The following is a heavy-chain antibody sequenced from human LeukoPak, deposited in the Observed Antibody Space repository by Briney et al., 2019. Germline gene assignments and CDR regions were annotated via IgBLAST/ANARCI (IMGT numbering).Heavy chain of an antibody. CDR3: AKTRGYCSGGTCYCDY. D-gene: IGHD2-15*01. J-gene: IGHJ4*02. V-gene: IGHV3-23*01. Sequence: PGGSLRLPCAASRFTFSSYGMSWVRQAQGKGLEWVSAISGSGDNTYYADSVKGRFALSRDNSKNTVYLQMNSLRADDTAVYYCAKTRGYCSGGTCYCDYWGQGTLVTVSS. CDR1: RFTFSSYG. CDR2: ISGSGDNT.